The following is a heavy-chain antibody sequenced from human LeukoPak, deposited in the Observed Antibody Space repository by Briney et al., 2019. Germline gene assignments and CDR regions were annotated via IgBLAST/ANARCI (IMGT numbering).Heavy chain of an antibody. Sequence: PGGSLRLSGAASGFTFSSYAMSWVRQAPGKGLEWVSAISGSGGSTYYADSVKGRFTISRDNSKNTLYLQMNSLRAEDTAVYYCAKQVGYCSSTSCYLYWYFDLWGRGTLVTVSS. CDR2: ISGSGGST. J-gene: IGHJ2*01. D-gene: IGHD2-2*01. CDR3: AKQVGYCSSTSCYLYWYFDL. V-gene: IGHV3-23*01. CDR1: GFTFSSYA.